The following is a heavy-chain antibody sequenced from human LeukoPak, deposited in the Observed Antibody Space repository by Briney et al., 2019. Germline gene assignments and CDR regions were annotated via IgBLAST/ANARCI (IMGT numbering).Heavy chain of an antibody. CDR2: ISGSGGST. V-gene: IGHV3-23*01. CDR1: GFTFSSYA. J-gene: IGHJ3*02. CDR3: AKPSGRYGDYVPLAFDI. Sequence: GGSLRLSCAASGFTFSSYAMSWVRQAPGKGLEWVSAISGSGGSTYYADSVKGRFTISRDNSENTLYLQMNSLRAEDTAVYYCAKPSGRYGDYVPLAFDIWGQGTMVTVSS. D-gene: IGHD4-17*01.